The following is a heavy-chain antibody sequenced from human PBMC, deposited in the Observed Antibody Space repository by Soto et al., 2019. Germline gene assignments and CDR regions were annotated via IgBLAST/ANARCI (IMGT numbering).Heavy chain of an antibody. CDR2: INPNSGGT. CDR3: VYDSSGYPPGVSFAY. V-gene: IGHV1-2*02. J-gene: IGHJ4*02. D-gene: IGHD3-22*01. Sequence: QVQLVQSGAEVKKPGASVKVSCKASGYTFTGYYMHWVRQAPGQGLEWMGWINPNSGGTNYAQKFQGRVTMTRDTSISTAYMELSRLRSDDTAVCYCVYDSSGYPPGVSFAYWGQGTLVTVSS. CDR1: GYTFTGYY.